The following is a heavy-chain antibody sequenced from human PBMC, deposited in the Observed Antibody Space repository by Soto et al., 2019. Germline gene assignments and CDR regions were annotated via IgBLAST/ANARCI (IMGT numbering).Heavy chain of an antibody. CDR1: GYTFTSYA. CDR3: ARRYRWNYYGSGSRGDPYYYYGMDV. D-gene: IGHD3-10*01. Sequence: GASVKVSCKASGYTFTSYAMHWVRQAPGQRLEWMGWINAGNGNTKYSQKFQGRVTITRDTSASTAYMELSSLRSEDTAVYYCARRYRWNYYGSGSRGDPYYYYGMDVWGQGTTVTVSS. J-gene: IGHJ6*02. CDR2: INAGNGNT. V-gene: IGHV1-3*01.